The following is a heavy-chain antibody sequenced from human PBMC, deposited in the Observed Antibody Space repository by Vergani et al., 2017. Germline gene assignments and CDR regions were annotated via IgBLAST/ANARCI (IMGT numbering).Heavy chain of an antibody. D-gene: IGHD2-2*01. V-gene: IGHV4-31*03. CDR1: GGSISSGGYY. J-gene: IGHJ1*01. CDR3: ARGAGDCSSTSCSEGGVQH. Sequence: QVQLQESGPGLVKPSQTLSLTCTVSGGSISSGGYYWSWIRQHPGKGLEWIGYLYYSGSTYYNPSLKSRVTISVDTSKNQFSLKLSSVTAADTAVYYCARGAGDCSSTSCSEGGVQHWGQGTLVTVSS. CDR2: LYYSGST.